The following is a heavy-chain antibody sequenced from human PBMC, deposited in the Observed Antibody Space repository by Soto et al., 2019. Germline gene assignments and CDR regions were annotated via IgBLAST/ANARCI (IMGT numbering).Heavy chain of an antibody. V-gene: IGHV4-34*01. CDR2: INHSGST. J-gene: IGHJ4*02. CDR3: ARGRPRIAAAGRDDYFDY. Sequence: SETLSLTCAVYGGSFSGYYWSWIRPPPGEGLEWIGEINHSGSTNYNPSLKSRVTISVDTSKNQFSLKLSSVTAADTAVYYCARGRPRIAAAGRDDYFDYWGQGTLVTVSS. D-gene: IGHD6-13*01. CDR1: GGSFSGYY.